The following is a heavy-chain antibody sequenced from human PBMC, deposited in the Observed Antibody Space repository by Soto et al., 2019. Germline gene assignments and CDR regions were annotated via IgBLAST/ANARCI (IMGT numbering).Heavy chain of an antibody. V-gene: IGHV1-69*01. Sequence: QVRLVQSGAEVKKPGSSVTVTCKASGGTFNDNVISWVRQAPGQGLEWMGGITPIFGTATPNYARQFQGRVTITADESSTTAYMELGSLTSEDTALYYCATGIAVAFDHWGQGTLVTVSS. J-gene: IGHJ5*02. CDR3: ATGIAVAFDH. D-gene: IGHD6-19*01. CDR2: ITPIFGTATP. CDR1: GGTFNDNV.